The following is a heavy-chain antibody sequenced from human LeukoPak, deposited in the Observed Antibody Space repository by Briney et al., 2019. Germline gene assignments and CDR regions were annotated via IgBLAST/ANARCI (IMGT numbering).Heavy chain of an antibody. Sequence: SETLSLTCTVSGYSISSGYYWGWIRQPPGKGLEWIGSIYHSGSTYYNPSLKSRVTISVDTSKNQFSLKLSSVTAADTAVYYCAKGSTRTPPTFDYWGQGTLVTVSS. V-gene: IGHV4-38-2*02. CDR1: GYSISSGYY. J-gene: IGHJ4*02. CDR3: AKGSTRTPPTFDY. D-gene: IGHD2/OR15-2a*01. CDR2: IYHSGST.